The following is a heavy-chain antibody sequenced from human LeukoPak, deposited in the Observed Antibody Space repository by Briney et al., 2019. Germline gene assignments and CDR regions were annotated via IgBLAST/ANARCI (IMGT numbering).Heavy chain of an antibody. V-gene: IGHV3-21*01. CDR1: GFTFRTYS. D-gene: IGHD5-12*01. CDR3: ARERLVATGWFDP. CDR2: ISSDSSYI. Sequence: PGGSLRLSCAASGFTFRTYSMNWVRQAPGKGLEWVSSISSDSSYIYYADSVKGRFTISRDNAKNSLYLQMNSLRAEDTAVYYCARERLVATGWFDPWGQGTLVTVSS. J-gene: IGHJ5*02.